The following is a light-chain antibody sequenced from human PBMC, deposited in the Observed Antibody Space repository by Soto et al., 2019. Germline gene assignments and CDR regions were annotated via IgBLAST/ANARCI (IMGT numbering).Light chain of an antibody. V-gene: IGKV1-39*01. Sequence: DIQLTQSPSSLSASVGDRVTITCRASQSISNFLNWYQQKPGQAPKLLISSAYNVQSGVPSRFSGRGSGTEFTLTISGLQPEDSASYCCQQSYNFPRTFGQGTKVEI. CDR2: SAY. CDR3: QQSYNFPRT. J-gene: IGKJ1*01. CDR1: QSISNF.